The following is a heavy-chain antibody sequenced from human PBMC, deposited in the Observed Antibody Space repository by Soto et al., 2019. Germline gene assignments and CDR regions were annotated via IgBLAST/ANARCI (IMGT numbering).Heavy chain of an antibody. J-gene: IGHJ4*02. D-gene: IGHD3-10*01. V-gene: IGHV3-30*18. Sequence: PGGSLRLSCAASGFTFSSYGMHWVRQAPGKGLEWVAVISYDGSNKYYADSVKGRFTISRDNSKNTLYLQMNSLRAEDTAVYYCANEPSPMVRRVNGPDDRGQGTLVTVSS. CDR3: ANEPSPMVRRVNGPDD. CDR2: ISYDGSNK. CDR1: GFTFSSYG.